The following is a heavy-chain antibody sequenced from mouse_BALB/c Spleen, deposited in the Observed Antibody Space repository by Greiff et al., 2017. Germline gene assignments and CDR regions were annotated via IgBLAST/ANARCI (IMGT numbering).Heavy chain of an antibody. CDR3: ARQGADYDYARDY. V-gene: IGHV5-9-3*01. J-gene: IGHJ4*01. CDR1: GFTFSSYA. Sequence: EVMVVESGGGLVKPGGSLKLSCAASGFTFSSYAMSWVRQTPEKRLEWVATISSGGSYTYYPDSVKGRITISRDNAKNTLYLQMSSLRSEDTAMYYCARQGADYDYARDYWGQGTSVTVSS. CDR2: ISSGGSYT. D-gene: IGHD2-4*01.